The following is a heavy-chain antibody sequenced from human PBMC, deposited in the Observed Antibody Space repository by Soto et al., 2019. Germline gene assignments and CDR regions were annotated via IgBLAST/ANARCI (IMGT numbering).Heavy chain of an antibody. CDR1: GFTFSSYA. D-gene: IGHD6-13*01. CDR2: ISYDGSNK. CDR3: ARESYSSSWYPRGSWYFDL. V-gene: IGHV3-30-3*01. Sequence: PGGSLRLSCAASGFTFSSYAMPWVRQAPGKGLEWVAVISYDGSNKYYADSVKGRFTISRDNSKNTLYLQMNSLRAEDTAVYYCARESYSSSWYPRGSWYFDLWGRGTLVTVSS. J-gene: IGHJ2*01.